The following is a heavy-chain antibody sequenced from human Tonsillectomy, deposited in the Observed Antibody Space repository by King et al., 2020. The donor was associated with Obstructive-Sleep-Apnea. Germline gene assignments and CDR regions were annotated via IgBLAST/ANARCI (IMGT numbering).Heavy chain of an antibody. Sequence: VQLVESGGGVVQPGRSLRLSCAASGFTLGTYAIHWVRQAPGKGLEWLAVILKDGSDVFYADSVKGRFTIARDNSRNTLSLQMNSLRVEDTAVYFCVRGGFSTGWYVGYFDYWGQGTLVTVSS. D-gene: IGHD6-19*01. CDR2: ILKDGSDV. J-gene: IGHJ4*02. V-gene: IGHV3-30*04. CDR3: VRGGFSTGWYVGYFDY. CDR1: GFTLGTYA.